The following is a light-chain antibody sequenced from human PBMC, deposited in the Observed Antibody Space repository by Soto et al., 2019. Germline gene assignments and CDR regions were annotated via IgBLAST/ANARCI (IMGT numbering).Light chain of an antibody. J-gene: IGKJ1*01. V-gene: IGKV3-15*01. CDR1: QSVSSN. CDR2: GAS. Sequence: EVVMTQSPDTLSVSPGERATLSCRASQSVSSNLAWYQQKLGQAPRLLIYGASTRATGISARISGSGSGTEFTHTISSLQSEDFAIYYCQQYSNWPRTFGQGTKVDIK. CDR3: QQYSNWPRT.